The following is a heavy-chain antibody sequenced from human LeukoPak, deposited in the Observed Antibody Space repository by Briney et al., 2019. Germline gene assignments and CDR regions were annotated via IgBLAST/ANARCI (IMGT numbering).Heavy chain of an antibody. D-gene: IGHD3-10*01. V-gene: IGHV1-69*04. CDR1: GGTFSSYA. J-gene: IGHJ6*02. Sequence: ASVKVSCKASGGTFSSYAISWVRQAPGQELEWMGRIIPILGIANYAQKFQGRVTITADKSTSTAYMELSSLRSEDTAVYYCARVTGVRGVIPTDYYYGMDVWGQGTTVTVSS. CDR2: IIPILGIA. CDR3: ARVTGVRGVIPTDYYYGMDV.